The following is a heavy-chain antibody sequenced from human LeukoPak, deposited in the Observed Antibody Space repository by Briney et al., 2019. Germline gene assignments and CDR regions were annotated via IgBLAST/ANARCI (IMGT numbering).Heavy chain of an antibody. D-gene: IGHD1-26*01. CDR3: ATIVSGVDDYFYYYMDV. Sequence: ASVKVSCKVSGYRVSESSMHWVRQAPGKGLEWMGGFDPDDRKTIYAQKFQGRFTMTEDTSTDTAYMELGSLRSEDTAVYFCATIVSGVDDYFYYYMDVWGKGTPVTVSS. CDR1: GYRVSESS. CDR2: FDPDDRKT. J-gene: IGHJ6*03. V-gene: IGHV1-24*01.